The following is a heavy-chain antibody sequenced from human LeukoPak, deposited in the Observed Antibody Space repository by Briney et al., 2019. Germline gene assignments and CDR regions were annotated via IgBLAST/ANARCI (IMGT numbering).Heavy chain of an antibody. Sequence: GGSLRLSCAASGSNFSDSAVHWVRQAPGKGLEWVAFVRSDGSIEYFADSVKGRFTISRDNSKNTLYLQMNSLRAEDSAVYYCAKDLGTLISGTYYYYFDYWGQGTLVTVSS. D-gene: IGHD3-10*01. J-gene: IGHJ4*02. CDR2: VRSDGSIE. CDR3: AKDLGTLISGTYYYYFDY. V-gene: IGHV3-30*02. CDR1: GSNFSDSA.